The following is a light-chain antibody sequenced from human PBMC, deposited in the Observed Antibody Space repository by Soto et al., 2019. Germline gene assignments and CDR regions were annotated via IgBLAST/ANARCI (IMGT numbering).Light chain of an antibody. V-gene: IGLV1-44*01. CDR1: SSNIGSNT. J-gene: IGLJ2*01. CDR2: SNN. Sequence: QSVLAQPPSASGTPGQRVTISCSGSSSNIGSNTVNWYQQLPGTAPKLAIYSNNQRPSGVPDRFSGSKSGTSASLAISGLQSEDEADYYCVAWDDSLNGYVVFGGGTKVTVL. CDR3: VAWDDSLNGYVV.